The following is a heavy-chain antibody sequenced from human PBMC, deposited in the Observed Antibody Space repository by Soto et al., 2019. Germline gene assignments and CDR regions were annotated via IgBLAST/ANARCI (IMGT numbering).Heavy chain of an antibody. V-gene: IGHV3-74*01. J-gene: IGHJ5*02. Sequence: VPLVESGGDLVQPGGSLRLSCAASGFTFSSYWMHWVRQAPGKGLVWVSRINSDGSGTTYADSVKGRFTISRDNAENRVDLKMNSLRAEDTAVYYGARAYGLGKNGFDPWGQGTLVTVSS. CDR2: INSDGSGT. CDR1: GFTFSSYW. CDR3: ARAYGLGKNGFDP. D-gene: IGHD3-10*01.